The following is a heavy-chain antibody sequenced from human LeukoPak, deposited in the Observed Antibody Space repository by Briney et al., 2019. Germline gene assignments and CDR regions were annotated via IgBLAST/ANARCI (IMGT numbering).Heavy chain of an antibody. CDR1: GFTFSRHG. Sequence: GGTLRLSCAASGFTFSRHGMNWVRQAPGKGLEWVSGISPSGDILYYADSVKGRFTISRDNSKNTLFLQLNSLRTEDTALYYCAKGATLFDYWGQGTLVTVSS. J-gene: IGHJ4*02. CDR2: ISPSGDIL. V-gene: IGHV3-23*01. CDR3: AKGATLFDY.